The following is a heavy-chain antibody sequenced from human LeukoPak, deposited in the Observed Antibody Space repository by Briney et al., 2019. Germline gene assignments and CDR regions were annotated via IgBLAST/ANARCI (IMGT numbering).Heavy chain of an antibody. CDR3: ARRLGSIAAGYYFFDY. CDR1: GYSFTNYW. D-gene: IGHD6-25*01. CDR2: IYPGDSIT. V-gene: IGHV5-51*01. Sequence: GEFLKISCKGSGYSFTNYWIGWVRQMPGKGLEWMGIIYPGDSITIYSPSFQGQVTISADKSISTAYLQWSSLKASDTAIYYCARRLGSIAAGYYFFDYWGQETLVTFS. J-gene: IGHJ4*02.